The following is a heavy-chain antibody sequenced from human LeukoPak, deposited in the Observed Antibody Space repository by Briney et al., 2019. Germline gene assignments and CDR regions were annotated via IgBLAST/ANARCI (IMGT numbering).Heavy chain of an antibody. CDR3: ARDLGQYYDTSDNWFDP. J-gene: IGHJ5*02. D-gene: IGHD3-22*01. CDR2: ISSFSGTI. Sequence: GGSLRLSCVASRITFSSYSMNWVRQAPGKGLEWVSYISSFSGTINYADSVKGRFTISRDNAKNSLYLQMNSLRAEDTAVYYCARDLGQYYDTSDNWFDPWGQGTLVTVSS. V-gene: IGHV3-48*01. CDR1: RITFSSYS.